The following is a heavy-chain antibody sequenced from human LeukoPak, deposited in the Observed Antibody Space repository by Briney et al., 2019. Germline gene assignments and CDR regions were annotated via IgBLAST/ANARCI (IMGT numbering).Heavy chain of an antibody. J-gene: IGHJ4*02. Sequence: PGGSLRLSCAASGFSFSSYAMTWVRQAPGKGLEWVSAISGSGGNTYYADSVKGRFTISRDNSKNTLYLQMNSLRAEDTAVYYCARGILGQQLAEGYWGQGTLVTVSS. D-gene: IGHD6-13*01. CDR2: ISGSGGNT. CDR1: GFSFSSYA. V-gene: IGHV3-23*01. CDR3: ARGILGQQLAEGY.